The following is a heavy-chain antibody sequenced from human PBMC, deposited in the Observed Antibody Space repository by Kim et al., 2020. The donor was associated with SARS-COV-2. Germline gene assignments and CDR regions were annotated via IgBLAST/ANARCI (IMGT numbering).Heavy chain of an antibody. Sequence: ASVNVSCKASGYTFTAFSVHWVRQAPGQGLDWLGWINAGNGNTRYSEKFQGRITITRDTSASTSYLELSSLRSEDTAIYYCAKDDPNYTTFDSWGQGTLVTVSS. D-gene: IGHD1-26*01. V-gene: IGHV1-3*01. CDR1: GYTFTAFS. J-gene: IGHJ5*01. CDR3: AKDDPNYTTFDS. CDR2: INAGNGNT.